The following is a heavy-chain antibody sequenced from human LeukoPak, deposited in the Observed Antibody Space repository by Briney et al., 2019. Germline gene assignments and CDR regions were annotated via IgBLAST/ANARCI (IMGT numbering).Heavy chain of an antibody. V-gene: IGHV1-3*01. CDR2: ISAGNGNT. Sequence: ASVKVSCKASGYTFTSYAIHWVRQAPGQRLEWMGWISAGNGNTKYSQNFQGRVTFISNTSATTAFMELSSLRSEDAAVYYCARDGRIVGFDYWGQGTLVTVSS. J-gene: IGHJ4*02. CDR1: GYTFTSYA. D-gene: IGHD1-26*01. CDR3: ARDGRIVGFDY.